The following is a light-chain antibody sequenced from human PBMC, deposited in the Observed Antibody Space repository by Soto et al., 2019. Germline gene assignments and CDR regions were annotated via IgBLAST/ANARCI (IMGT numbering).Light chain of an antibody. Sequence: EIVMTQSPATLSVSPGERATLSCRASQSVSSTYLIWYQQKPGQAPRLLIYGASSRATGVPDRFSGGGSGTDFTLTISRLEPEDFAVYYCQQYGSSGTFGQGTKVDIK. CDR3: QQYGSSGT. CDR2: GAS. CDR1: QSVSSTY. V-gene: IGKV3-20*01. J-gene: IGKJ1*01.